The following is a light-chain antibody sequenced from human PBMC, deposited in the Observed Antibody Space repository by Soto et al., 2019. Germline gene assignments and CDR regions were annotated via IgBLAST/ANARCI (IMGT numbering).Light chain of an antibody. CDR3: QQSYSVPRT. CDR1: QSIDTY. J-gene: IGKJ1*01. CDR2: AAS. V-gene: IGKV1-39*01. Sequence: GDGVTITCRASQSIDTYLNWYQRKPGKAPNVLIYAASTLQSGVPTRFSGSGSGTDFTLTISSLQPEDFATYYCQQSYSVPRTFGLGTKVDI.